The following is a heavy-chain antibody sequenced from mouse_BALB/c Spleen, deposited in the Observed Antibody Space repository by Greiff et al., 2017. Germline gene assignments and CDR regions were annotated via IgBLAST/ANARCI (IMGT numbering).Heavy chain of an antibody. D-gene: IGHD5-2*01. CDR2: ISSGGGST. CDR3: ARHEEYPWFAY. J-gene: IGHJ3*01. Sequence: EVNLVESGGGLVKPGGSLKLSCAASGFAFSSYDMSWVRQTPEKRLEWVAYISSGGGSTYYPDTVKGRFTISRDNAKNTLYLQMSSLKSEDTAMYYCARHEEYPWFAYWGQGTLVTVSA. V-gene: IGHV5-12-1*01. CDR1: GFAFSSYD.